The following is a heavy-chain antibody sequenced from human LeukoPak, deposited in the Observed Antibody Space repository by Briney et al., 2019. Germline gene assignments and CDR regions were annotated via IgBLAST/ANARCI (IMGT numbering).Heavy chain of an antibody. J-gene: IGHJ4*02. D-gene: IGHD3-3*01. CDR1: GFTFNNYA. CDR3: AKLPGYYDFWSGYYRETIFDY. V-gene: IGHV3-23*01. CDR2: ITSGGGST. Sequence: GGSLRLSCAASGFTFNNYAMSWVRQAPGKGLEWVSAITSGGGSTFYADSVKGRFTISRDNSKNTLYLQMNSLRVEDTAVYYCAKLPGYYDFWSGYYRETIFDYWGQGTLVTVSS.